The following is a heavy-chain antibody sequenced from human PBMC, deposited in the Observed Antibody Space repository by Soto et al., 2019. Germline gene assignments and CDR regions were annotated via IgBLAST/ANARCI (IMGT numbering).Heavy chain of an antibody. D-gene: IGHD5-18*01. CDR1: GFTFSSYA. V-gene: IGHV3-30-3*01. J-gene: IGHJ6*02. CDR2: ISYDGSNK. CDR3: ARDGIQLWWGDYYYYGMDV. Sequence: QAQLVESGGGVVQPGRSLRLSCAASGFTFSSYAMHWVRQAPGKGLEWVAVISYDGSNKYYADSVKGRFTISRDNSKNTLYLQMNSLRAEDTAVYYCARDGIQLWWGDYYYYGMDVWGQGTTVTVSS.